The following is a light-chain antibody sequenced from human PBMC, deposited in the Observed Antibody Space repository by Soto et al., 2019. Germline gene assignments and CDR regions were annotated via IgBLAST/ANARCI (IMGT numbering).Light chain of an antibody. CDR3: HQYSGPPYT. Sequence: EIVLTQSPGTLSLSPGERVTLSCRASQTVSSSCFGWFQQRPGQAPRLLIYDTFYRATGIPDRFSASGSGTDFTLTISSLEPEDFAVYYCHQYSGPPYTVGQGTKLEI. V-gene: IGKV3-20*01. CDR2: DTF. CDR1: QTVSSSC. J-gene: IGKJ2*01.